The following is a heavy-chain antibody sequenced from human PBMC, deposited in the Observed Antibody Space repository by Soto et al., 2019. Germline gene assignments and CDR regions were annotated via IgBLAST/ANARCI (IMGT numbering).Heavy chain of an antibody. CDR1: GYTITSYG. D-gene: IGHD3-10*01. CDR2: ISAYNGNT. Sequence: SAEVCCKASGYTITSYGMRWARQAPGQGLEWMGWISAYNGNTNYAQKLQGRVTMTTDTSTSTAYMELRSLRSDDTAVYYCARSGSFSWFDPWGQGTLVTVSS. V-gene: IGHV1-18*01. CDR3: ARSGSFSWFDP. J-gene: IGHJ5*02.